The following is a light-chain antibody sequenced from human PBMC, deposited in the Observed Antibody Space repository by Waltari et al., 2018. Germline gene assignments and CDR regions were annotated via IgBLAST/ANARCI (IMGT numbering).Light chain of an antibody. Sequence: QSALTPPAPVSGSPGQSITLSCTGTSSDVGFYNLASCYQQHPDKAPKLMVYEVIERPSGVSTRFSGSKSANTASLTISGLQAEEEADYYCCSYAGRNIWVFGGGTKVTVL. V-gene: IGLV2-23*02. J-gene: IGLJ3*02. CDR1: SSDVGFYNL. CDR3: CSYAGRNIWV. CDR2: EVI.